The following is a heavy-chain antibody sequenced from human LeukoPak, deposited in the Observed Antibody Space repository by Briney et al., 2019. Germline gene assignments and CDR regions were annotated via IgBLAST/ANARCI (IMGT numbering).Heavy chain of an antibody. D-gene: IGHD3-10*01. Sequence: GGSLRLSCAASGFIFSSYNMNWVRQAPGKGLEWVSSITSSSNYIYYADSVKGRLTISRDNAKNSLYLQMNSLRAEDTTVYYCARDCWDYGSGSYCGIDYWGQGTLVTVSS. CDR1: GFIFSSYN. CDR2: ITSSSNYI. CDR3: ARDCWDYGSGSYCGIDY. J-gene: IGHJ4*02. V-gene: IGHV3-21*03.